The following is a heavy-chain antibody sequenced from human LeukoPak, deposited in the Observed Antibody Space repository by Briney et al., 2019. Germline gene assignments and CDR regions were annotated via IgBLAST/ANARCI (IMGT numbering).Heavy chain of an antibody. CDR2: IRNKANSYTT. CDR3: ARTGGSYPYYFEY. Sequence: PGGSLRLSCVASGFTFSDHYMDWVRQAPGKGLEWVGRIRNKANSYTTEYAASVKGRFTISRDDSKNSLYLQMNSLRAEDTAVYYCARTGGSYPYYFEYWGQGTLVTVSS. J-gene: IGHJ4*02. V-gene: IGHV3-72*01. D-gene: IGHD1-26*01. CDR1: GFTFSDHY.